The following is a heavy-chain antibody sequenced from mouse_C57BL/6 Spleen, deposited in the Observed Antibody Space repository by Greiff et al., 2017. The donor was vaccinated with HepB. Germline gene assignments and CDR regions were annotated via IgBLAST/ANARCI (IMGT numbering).Heavy chain of an antibody. CDR2: IDPNSGGT. D-gene: IGHD2-3*01. CDR1: GYTFTSYW. J-gene: IGHJ2*01. Sequence: VQLKQPGAELVKPGASVKLSCKASGYTFTSYWMHWVKQRPGRGLEWIGRIDPNSGGTKYNEKFKSKATLTVDKPSSTAYMQLSSLTSEYSAVYYCARGGYYSYFDYWGQGTTLTVSS. CDR3: ARGGYYSYFDY. V-gene: IGHV1-72*01.